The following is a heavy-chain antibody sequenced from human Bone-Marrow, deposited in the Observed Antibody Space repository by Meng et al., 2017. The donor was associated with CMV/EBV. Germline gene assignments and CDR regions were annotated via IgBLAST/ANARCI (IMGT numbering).Heavy chain of an antibody. CDR2: ISRSSTYI. V-gene: IGHV3-21*01. D-gene: IGHD5-24*01. J-gene: IGHJ4*02. Sequence: GGPRRLSGAAPGFAFSYYTMSWVRQAPGKGLEWVSSISRSSTYIYYADSVEGRFSISTDNAKGSLYLQMNSRGAEDTAVYYCARQGSGADMATIPLEYWGQGTLVTVSS. CDR3: ARQGSGADMATIPLEY. CDR1: GFAFSYYT.